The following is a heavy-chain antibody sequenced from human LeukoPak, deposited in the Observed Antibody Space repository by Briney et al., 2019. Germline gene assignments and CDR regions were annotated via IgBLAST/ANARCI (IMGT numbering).Heavy chain of an antibody. Sequence: SETLSLTCTVSGGSISSYYWSWIRQPPGKGLEWIGYIYYSGSTNYNPSLKSRVTISVDTSKNQFSLELSSVTAADTAVYYCARGTLVRGVIGYWGQGTLVTVSS. CDR1: GGSISSYY. V-gene: IGHV4-59*01. J-gene: IGHJ4*02. CDR2: IYYSGST. CDR3: ARGTLVRGVIGY. D-gene: IGHD3-10*01.